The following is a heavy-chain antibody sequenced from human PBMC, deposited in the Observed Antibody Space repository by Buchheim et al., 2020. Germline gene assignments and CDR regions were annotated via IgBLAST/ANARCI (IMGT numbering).Heavy chain of an antibody. D-gene: IGHD3-10*01. Sequence: QVQLVESGGGVVQPGRSLRLSCAASGFTFSSYAMHWVRQAPGKGLEWVAVISYDGSNKYYADSVKGGFTISRDNSKNTLYLQMNSLRAEDTAVYYCARESFGGPFDYWGQGTL. CDR3: ARESFGGPFDY. J-gene: IGHJ4*02. CDR2: ISYDGSNK. CDR1: GFTFSSYA. V-gene: IGHV3-30*04.